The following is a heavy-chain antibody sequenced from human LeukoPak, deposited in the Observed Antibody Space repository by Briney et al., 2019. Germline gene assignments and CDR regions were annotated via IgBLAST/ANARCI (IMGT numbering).Heavy chain of an antibody. V-gene: IGHV1-2*02. J-gene: IGHJ5*02. CDR2: INPNSGGT. CDR1: GYTFTGYY. Sequence: ASVKVSCKASGYTFTGYYMHWVRQAPGQGLEWMGWINPNSGGTNYAQKFQGRVTMTRDTSISTAYMELSRLRSDDTAVYYCASLPLYGSGSYYSHNWFDPWGQGTLVTVSS. D-gene: IGHD3-10*01. CDR3: ASLPLYGSGSYYSHNWFDP.